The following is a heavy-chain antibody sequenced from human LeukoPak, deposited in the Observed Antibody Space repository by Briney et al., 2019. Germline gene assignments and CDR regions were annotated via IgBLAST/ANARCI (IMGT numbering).Heavy chain of an antibody. J-gene: IGHJ4*02. CDR1: GFTFSSYW. V-gene: IGHV3-7*01. CDR3: ARDFDHYYGSGVLDY. Sequence: PGGSLRLSCAASGFTFSSYWMSWVRQAPGKGLEWVANIKQDGSEKYYVDSVKGRFTISRDNAKNSLYLQMNSLRAEDTAVYYCARDFDHYYGSGVLDYWGQGTLVTVSS. D-gene: IGHD3-10*01. CDR2: IKQDGSEK.